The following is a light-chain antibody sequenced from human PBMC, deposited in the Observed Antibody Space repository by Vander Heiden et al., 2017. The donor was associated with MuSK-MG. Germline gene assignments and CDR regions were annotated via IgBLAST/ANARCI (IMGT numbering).Light chain of an antibody. CDR3: CSYTASYTVL. CDR1: TSDDVADTLF. V-gene: IGLV2-11*01. J-gene: IGLJ2*01. Sequence: QSALTQPRSVSGSPGQSVTLTCTGGTSDDVADTLFVSWYQQHPGKAPKLLMYLFNKRPSGVSDRFSGSRSGNTASLTISGLQTDDEADYYCCSYTASYTVLFGGGTKLTVL. CDR2: LFN.